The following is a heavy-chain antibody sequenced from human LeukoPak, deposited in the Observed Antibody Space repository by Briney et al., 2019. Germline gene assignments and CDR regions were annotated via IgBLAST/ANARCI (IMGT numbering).Heavy chain of an antibody. V-gene: IGHV1-69*05. J-gene: IGHJ5*02. CDR2: IIPTFGTA. Sequence: GSSVKVSCKASGGTFSSYAISWVRQAPGQGLEWMGGIIPTFGTANYAQKFQGRVTITTDESTSTAYMELSSLRSEDTAVYYCARDRAGTFVSNWFDPWGQGTLVTVSS. CDR3: ARDRAGTFVSNWFDP. D-gene: IGHD6-19*01. CDR1: GGTFSSYA.